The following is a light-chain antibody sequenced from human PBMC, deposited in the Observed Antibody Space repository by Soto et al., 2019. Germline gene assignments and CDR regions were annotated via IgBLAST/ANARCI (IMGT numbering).Light chain of an antibody. CDR2: DAS. Sequence: EIVLTQSPATLSLSPGERATLSCRASQSVSSYLAWYQQKPGQAPRLLIYDASNRATGIPARFSGSGSGTDITLTISSLEPEDFAVYYCQQRSNWPPIFTFDPGTKVDIK. J-gene: IGKJ3*01. CDR3: QQRSNWPPIFT. CDR1: QSVSSY. V-gene: IGKV3-11*01.